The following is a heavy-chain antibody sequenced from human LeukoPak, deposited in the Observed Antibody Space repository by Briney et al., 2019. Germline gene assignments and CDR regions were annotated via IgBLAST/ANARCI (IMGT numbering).Heavy chain of an antibody. Sequence: SETLSLTCTVSGGSISSYYWSWIRQPPGKGLEWIGYIYYSGSTNYNPSLKSRVTISVDTSKNQFPLKLSSVTAADTAVYYCARVSTLALHYYGMDVWGQGTTVTVSS. CDR1: GGSISSYY. D-gene: IGHD6-13*01. J-gene: IGHJ6*02. CDR2: IYYSGST. V-gene: IGHV4-59*01. CDR3: ARVSTLALHYYGMDV.